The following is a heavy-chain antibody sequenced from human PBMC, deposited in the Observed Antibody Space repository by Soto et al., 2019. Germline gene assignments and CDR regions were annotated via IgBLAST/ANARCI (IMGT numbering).Heavy chain of an antibody. V-gene: IGHV4-59*01. J-gene: IGHJ5*02. CDR2: IYYSGST. CDR3: ARDLWFGELFSWFDP. CDR1: GGSISSYY. Sequence: QVQLQESGPGLVKPSETLSLTCTVSGGSISSYYWSWIRQPPGKGLEWIGYIYYSGSTNYNPSLKSRVTISVDTSKNQFSLKLSSVTAADTAVYYCARDLWFGELFSWFDPWGQGTLVTVSS. D-gene: IGHD3-10*01.